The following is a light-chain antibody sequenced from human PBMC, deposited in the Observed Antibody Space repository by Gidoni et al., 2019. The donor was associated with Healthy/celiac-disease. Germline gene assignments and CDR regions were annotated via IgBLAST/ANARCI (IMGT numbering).Light chain of an antibody. CDR1: QGISSY. Sequence: AIRMTQSPSSFSASTGDRVTITCRASQGISSYLAWYQQKPGKAPKLLIYAASTLQSGVPSRFSGRGSGTDFTLTISGLQSEDFATYYCQQYYSYPLTFGGGTKVEIK. CDR2: AAS. J-gene: IGKJ4*01. V-gene: IGKV1-8*01. CDR3: QQYYSYPLT.